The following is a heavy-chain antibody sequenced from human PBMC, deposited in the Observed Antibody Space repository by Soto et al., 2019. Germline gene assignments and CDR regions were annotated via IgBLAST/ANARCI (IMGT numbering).Heavy chain of an antibody. CDR1: GGTFSTYT. CDR3: ASRSTVVVAATEAFDY. J-gene: IGHJ4*02. CDR2: IIPILGIA. V-gene: IGHV1-69*02. Sequence: QVQLVQSGAEVKKPGSSVKVSCKASGGTFSTYTISWVRQAPGQGLEWMGRIIPILGIANYAQKFQGRVTSTADNTTSTAYMELSSLRSEDTAVYYCASRSTVVVAATEAFDYWGQGTLVTVSS. D-gene: IGHD2-15*01.